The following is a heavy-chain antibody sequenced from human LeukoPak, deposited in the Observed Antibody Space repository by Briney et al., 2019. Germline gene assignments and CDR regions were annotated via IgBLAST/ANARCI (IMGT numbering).Heavy chain of an antibody. Sequence: PSETLSLTCAVYGGSFSGYYWSWIRQPPGKGLEWIGEINHSGSTNYNPSLKSRVTISVDTSKNQFSLKLSSVTAADTAVYYCARGHGTVTNYWGQGTLVTVSS. V-gene: IGHV4-34*01. D-gene: IGHD4-17*01. J-gene: IGHJ4*02. CDR2: INHSGST. CDR3: ARGHGTVTNY. CDR1: GGSFSGYY.